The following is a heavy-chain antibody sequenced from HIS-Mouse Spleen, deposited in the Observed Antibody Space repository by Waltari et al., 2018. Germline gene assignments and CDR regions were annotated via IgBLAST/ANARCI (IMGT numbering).Heavy chain of an antibody. CDR2: NWSDGSNK. CDR1: GFTFSSYG. Sequence: QVQLVESGGGVVQPGRSLRLSCAASGFTFSSYGMHWVRQAPGKGGEWVAVNWSDGSNKYYADSVKCRFTISRDNSKNTLYMQMNSLRAEDTAVYYCAKGGLMVYAIGDYWGQGTLVTVSS. D-gene: IGHD2-8*01. J-gene: IGHJ4*02. CDR3: AKGGLMVYAIGDY. V-gene: IGHV3-33*06.